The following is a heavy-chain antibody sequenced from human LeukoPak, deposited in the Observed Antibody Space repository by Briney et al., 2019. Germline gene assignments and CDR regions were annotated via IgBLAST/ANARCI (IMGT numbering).Heavy chain of an antibody. Sequence: GRSLRLSCAASGFNFSTYWMTWVRQVLGKGLEWVANIKEDGSEIYYVDAVKGRFSISRDNAKTSLYLQMNNLSVADTAVYYCVTDQTGRHPYFFDYWGQGTLVTVSS. D-gene: IGHD3-10*01. CDR1: GFNFSTYW. V-gene: IGHV3-7*01. CDR3: VTDQTGRHPYFFDY. CDR2: IKEDGSEI. J-gene: IGHJ4*02.